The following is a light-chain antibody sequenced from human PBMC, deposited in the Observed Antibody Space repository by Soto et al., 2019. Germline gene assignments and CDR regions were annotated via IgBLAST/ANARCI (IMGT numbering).Light chain of an antibody. J-gene: IGLJ1*01. CDR1: SSDVGGYNY. CDR3: SSYTCSSTPYV. CDR2: DVS. Sequence: QSVLTQPASVSGSPGQSITISCTGTSSDVGGYNYVSWYQQHPGKAPKLMIYDVSSRPSGVSNRFSGSKSGNTASLTISGLQAEDEADYYCSSYTCSSTPYVFGTGTKVTVL. V-gene: IGLV2-14*01.